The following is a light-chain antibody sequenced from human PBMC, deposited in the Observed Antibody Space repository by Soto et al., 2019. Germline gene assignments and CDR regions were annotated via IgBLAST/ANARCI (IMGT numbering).Light chain of an antibody. Sequence: DIQMTQSPPSVSASVGDRVTITCRASQGISGLIAWYQHKPGRAPKLLIHGASSLQSGVPSRFSGSGSGTDFTLPNTSLQPEPFATYFCQQADSFPLTFGGGTKVEIK. CDR1: QGISGL. V-gene: IGKV1-12*01. CDR3: QQADSFPLT. CDR2: GAS. J-gene: IGKJ4*01.